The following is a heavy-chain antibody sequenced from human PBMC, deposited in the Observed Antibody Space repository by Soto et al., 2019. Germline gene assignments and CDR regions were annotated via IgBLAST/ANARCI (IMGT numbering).Heavy chain of an antibody. CDR1: GGTFSSYA. D-gene: IGHD5-18*01. CDR2: IIPIFGTA. V-gene: IGHV1-69*12. J-gene: IGHJ6*02. CDR3: ANQGLPNYYYYGMDV. Sequence: QVQLVQSGAEVKKPGSSVKVSCKASGGTFSSYAISWVRQAPGQGLEWMGGIIPIFGTANYAQKFQGRVKITADESTSTAYMELSSLRSEETAVYYCANQGLPNYYYYGMDVWGQGTTVTVSS.